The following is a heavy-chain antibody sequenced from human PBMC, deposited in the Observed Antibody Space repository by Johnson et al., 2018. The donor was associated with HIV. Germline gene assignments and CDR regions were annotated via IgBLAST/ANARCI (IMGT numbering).Heavy chain of an antibody. CDR2: ISWNSGSI. Sequence: VQLVESGGGLVQPGRSLRLSCAASGFTFDDYAMHWVRQAPGKGLEWVSGISWNSGSIGYADSVKGRFTISRDNAKNSLYLQMNSLRVEDTAVYYCASADVFDIWGQGTVVTVSS. V-gene: IGHV3-9*01. J-gene: IGHJ3*02. CDR1: GFTFDDYA. CDR3: ASADVFDI.